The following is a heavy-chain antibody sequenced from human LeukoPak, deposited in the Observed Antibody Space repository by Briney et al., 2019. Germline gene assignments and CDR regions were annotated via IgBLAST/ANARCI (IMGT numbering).Heavy chain of an antibody. V-gene: IGHV4-39*07. CDR2: IYYTGST. CDR1: GGSIISSSYY. Sequence: SETLSLTCTVSGGSIISSSYYWGWIRQPPGKGLEWSGSIYYTGSTYYNPSLRSRVTMSVDTSRNQFSLKLSSVTAADTAVYYCASARAAAGMPYYFDYWGQGTLVTVSS. J-gene: IGHJ4*02. CDR3: ASARAAAGMPYYFDY. D-gene: IGHD6-13*01.